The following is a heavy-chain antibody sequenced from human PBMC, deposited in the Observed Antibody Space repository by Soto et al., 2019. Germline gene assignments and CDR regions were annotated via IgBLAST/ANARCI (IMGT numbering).Heavy chain of an antibody. CDR3: ARVSYSSYPRYYYYGMDV. Sequence: PGGSLRLSCAASGFTFSSYAMSWVRQAPGKGLEWVSAISGSGGSTYYADSVKGRFTISRDNSKNTLYLQMNSLRAEDTAVYYCARVSYSSYPRYYYYGMDVWGQGTTVTVSS. J-gene: IGHJ6*02. D-gene: IGHD6-6*01. CDR2: ISGSGGST. V-gene: IGHV3-23*01. CDR1: GFTFSSYA.